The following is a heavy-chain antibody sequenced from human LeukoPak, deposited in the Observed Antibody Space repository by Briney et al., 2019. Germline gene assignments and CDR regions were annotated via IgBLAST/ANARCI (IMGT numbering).Heavy chain of an antibody. CDR3: AREGIVATYFDI. Sequence: GGSLRLSCAASGFTFSSYWMSRVRQAPGKGLECVANIKQDGSEKYYVDSVKGRFTISRDNAKNSLYLQMNSLRAEDTAVYYCAREGIVATYFDIWGQGTMVTVSS. J-gene: IGHJ3*02. D-gene: IGHD5-12*01. CDR1: GFTFSSYW. CDR2: IKQDGSEK. V-gene: IGHV3-7*01.